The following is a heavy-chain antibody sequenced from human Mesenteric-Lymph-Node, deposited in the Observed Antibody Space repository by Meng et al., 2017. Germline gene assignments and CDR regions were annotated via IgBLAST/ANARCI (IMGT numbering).Heavy chain of an antibody. Sequence: SETLSLTCAVYGGSFSGYYWSWIRQPPGKGLEWIGEINHSGSTNYNPSLKSRVTISVDTSKNQFSLKLSSVTAADTAVYYCARGLRFLEWLTSYYYGMDVWGQGTTVTVSS. CDR2: INHSGST. D-gene: IGHD3-3*01. CDR1: GGSFSGYY. J-gene: IGHJ6*02. CDR3: ARGLRFLEWLTSYYYGMDV. V-gene: IGHV4-34*01.